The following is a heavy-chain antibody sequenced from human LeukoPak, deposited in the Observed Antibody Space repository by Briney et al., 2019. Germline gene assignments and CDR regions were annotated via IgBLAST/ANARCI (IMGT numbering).Heavy chain of an antibody. CDR1: GGTFSSYA. CDR3: ASPYGDKDYYYYGMDV. Sequence: SVKVSCKASGGTFSSYAISWVRQAPGQGLEWMGGIIPIFGTANYAQKFQGRVTITADESTSTAYMELSSLRSEDTAVYYCASPYGDKDYYYYGMDVWGQGTTVTVSS. J-gene: IGHJ6*02. D-gene: IGHD4-17*01. V-gene: IGHV1-69*13. CDR2: IIPIFGTA.